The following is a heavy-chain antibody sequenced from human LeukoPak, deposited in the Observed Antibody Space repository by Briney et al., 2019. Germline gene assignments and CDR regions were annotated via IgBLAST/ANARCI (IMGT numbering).Heavy chain of an antibody. CDR2: IWYDGSNK. D-gene: IGHD2-21*02. J-gene: IGHJ3*02. CDR1: GFTFSSYG. Sequence: PGRSLRLSCAASGFTFSSYGMHWFRQAPGKGLEWVAVIWYDGSNKYYADSVKGRFTISRDNSKNTLYLQMNSLRAEDTAVYYCARVCGGDCFNDAFDIWGQGTMVTVSS. CDR3: ARVCGGDCFNDAFDI. V-gene: IGHV3-33*01.